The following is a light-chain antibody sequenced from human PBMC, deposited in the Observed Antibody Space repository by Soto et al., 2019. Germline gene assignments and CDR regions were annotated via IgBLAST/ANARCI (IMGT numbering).Light chain of an antibody. V-gene: IGKV3-11*01. CDR1: QSVSSY. J-gene: IGKJ3*01. CDR2: DAS. Sequence: EIVLTQSPATLSLSPGERXTLSCRASQSVSSYLAWYQQKPGQAPRLLIYDASNRATGIPARFSGSGSGTDFTLTISSLEPEDFAVYYCQQRSNWPPDFTFGPGTKVDIK. CDR3: QQRSNWPPDFT.